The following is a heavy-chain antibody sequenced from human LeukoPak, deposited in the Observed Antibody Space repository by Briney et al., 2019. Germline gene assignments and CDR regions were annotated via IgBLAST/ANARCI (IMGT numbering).Heavy chain of an antibody. V-gene: IGHV4-34*01. J-gene: IGHJ4*02. Sequence: PSETLSHTCAVYGGSFSGYYWSWIRQPPGKGLEWIGEINHSGSTNYNPSLKSRVTISVDTSKNQFSLKLSSVTAADTAVYYCAREGGKYYFDYWGQGTLVTVSS. CDR1: GGSFSGYY. CDR3: AREGGKYYFDY. D-gene: IGHD3-16*01. CDR2: INHSGST.